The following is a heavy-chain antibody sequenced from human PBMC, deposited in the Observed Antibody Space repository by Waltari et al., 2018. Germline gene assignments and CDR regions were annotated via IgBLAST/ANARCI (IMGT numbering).Heavy chain of an antibody. CDR3: ARDTFSSGSAFDI. V-gene: IGHV4-34*01. CDR1: GGSFRGYF. J-gene: IGHJ3*02. D-gene: IGHD3-3*01. CDR2: SSDSGNT. Sequence: QVQLQQWGAGLFQPSETLSLPCAVYGGSFRGYFWSWIRQSPGKGLEWIGESSDSGNTKYNPSLKGRVTISLDTSKNEFSLKWTSVTAADTTVYYCARDTFSSGSAFDIWGQGTMVTVSS.